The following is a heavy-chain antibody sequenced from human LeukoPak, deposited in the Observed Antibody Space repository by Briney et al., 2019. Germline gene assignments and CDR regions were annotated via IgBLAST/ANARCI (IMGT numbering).Heavy chain of an antibody. J-gene: IGHJ4*02. Sequence: SVKVSCKASGYTFTDHFIHWVRQAPAQGLEYMGWIHPDSGNTKYAQMFQGRVTLTRDTSVYTTYMELSSLRSDDTAVYYCARDLRPANLWGQGTLVTVSS. V-gene: IGHV1-2*02. CDR3: ARDLRPANL. CDR1: GYTFTDHF. D-gene: IGHD1-7*01. CDR2: IHPDSGNT.